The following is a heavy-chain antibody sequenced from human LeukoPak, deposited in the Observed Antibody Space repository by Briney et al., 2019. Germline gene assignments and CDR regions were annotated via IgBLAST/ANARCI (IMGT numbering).Heavy chain of an antibody. J-gene: IGHJ4*02. V-gene: IGHV3-15*01. D-gene: IGHD5-24*01. CDR2: IKSKTDGGTT. CDR1: GSTFSNAW. CDR3: TTAVTMATISVDY. Sequence: GGSLRLSCAASGSTFSNAWMSWVRQAPGKGLEWVGRIKSKTDGGTTDYAAPVKGRFTISRDDSKNTLYLQMNSLKTEDTAVYYCTTAVTMATISVDYWGQGTLVTVSS.